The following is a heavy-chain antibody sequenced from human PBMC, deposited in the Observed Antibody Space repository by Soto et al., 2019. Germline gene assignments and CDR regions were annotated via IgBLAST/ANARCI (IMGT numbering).Heavy chain of an antibody. D-gene: IGHD5-12*01. V-gene: IGHV1-69*12. CDR3: VRVVAIPGYPDN. J-gene: IGHJ4*02. CDR1: GGTFSSYA. CDR2: IVPIVDTT. Sequence: QVQLVQSGAEVRQPASSVKVSCKTSGGTFSSYAISWVRQAPGQGLEWMGGIVPIVDTTTYAQKFQGRVTIPADESTSTVYRELSSLRSDDTAVYYCVRVVAIPGYPDNWGQGTLVTVSS.